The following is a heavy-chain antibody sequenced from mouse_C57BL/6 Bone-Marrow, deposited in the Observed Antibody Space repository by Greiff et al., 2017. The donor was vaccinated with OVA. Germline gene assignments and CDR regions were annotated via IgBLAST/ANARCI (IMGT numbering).Heavy chain of an antibody. V-gene: IGHV5-4*01. Sequence: EVQVVESGGGLVKPGGSLKLSCAASGFTFSSYAMSWVRQTPEKRLEWVATISDGGSYTYYPDNVKCRFTISRDNAKNNLYLQMSHLKSEDTAMYYCARDALYYGSSYWYFDVWGTGTTVTVSS. CDR2: ISDGGSYT. CDR3: ARDALYYGSSYWYFDV. D-gene: IGHD1-1*01. CDR1: GFTFSSYA. J-gene: IGHJ1*03.